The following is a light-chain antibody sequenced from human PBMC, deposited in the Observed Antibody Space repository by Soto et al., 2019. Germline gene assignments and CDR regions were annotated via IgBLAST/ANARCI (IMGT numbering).Light chain of an antibody. J-gene: IGKJ2*01. V-gene: IGKV4-1*01. CDR3: LQYYNSYT. Sequence: DIVMTQSPDSLAVSLGERATINCKSSQNILYSPNNKNYLAWYQQKPGQPPKLLTYWASTRQSGVPDRFSGSGSETDFTLTNSSVQSEDVAVYYCLQYYNSYTFGQGTKLEI. CDR2: WAS. CDR1: QNILYSPNNKNY.